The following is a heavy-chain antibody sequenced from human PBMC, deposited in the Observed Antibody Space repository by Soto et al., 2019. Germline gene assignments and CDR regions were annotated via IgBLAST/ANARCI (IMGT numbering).Heavy chain of an antibody. J-gene: IGHJ6*03. CDR1: GGSFSGYY. CDR2: INHSGST. Sequence: SETLSLTCAVYGGSFSGYYWSWIRQPPGKGLEWIGEINHSGSTNYNPSLKSRVTISVDTSKNQFSLKLSSVTAADTAVYYCARARYYDILTGYPDHYYYYYMDVWGKGTTVTVS. CDR3: ARARYYDILTGYPDHYYYYYMDV. D-gene: IGHD3-9*01. V-gene: IGHV4-34*01.